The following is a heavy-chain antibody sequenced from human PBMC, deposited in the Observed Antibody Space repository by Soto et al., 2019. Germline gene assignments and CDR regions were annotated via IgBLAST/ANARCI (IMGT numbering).Heavy chain of an antibody. CDR2: ISGSGGST. CDR1: GFTFSSYA. J-gene: IGHJ4*02. V-gene: IGHV3-23*01. D-gene: IGHD3-10*01. CDR3: AKPDRRFGELLASFDY. Sequence: GGSLRLSCAASGFTFSSYAMSWVRQAPGKGLEWVSAISGSGGSTYYAGSVKGRFTISRDNSKNTLYLQMNSLRAEDTAVYYCAKPDRRFGELLASFDYWGQGTLVTVSS.